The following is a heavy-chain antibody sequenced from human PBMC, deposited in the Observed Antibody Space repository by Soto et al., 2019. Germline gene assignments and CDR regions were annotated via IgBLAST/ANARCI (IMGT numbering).Heavy chain of an antibody. Sequence: GGSLRLSCAASRFIFSNAWMSWVRQAPGKGLEWVGRIKSIPDGGTAVYAAPVKGSFTISRNDPKNMLYLQMNSLKIDDTAVYYCTTDPSGYYDFWSGSYNGGSFDPWGQGTLVTVSS. V-gene: IGHV3-15*01. J-gene: IGHJ5*02. CDR2: IKSIPDGGTA. D-gene: IGHD3-3*01. CDR3: TTDPSGYYDFWSGSYNGGSFDP. CDR1: RFIFSNAW.